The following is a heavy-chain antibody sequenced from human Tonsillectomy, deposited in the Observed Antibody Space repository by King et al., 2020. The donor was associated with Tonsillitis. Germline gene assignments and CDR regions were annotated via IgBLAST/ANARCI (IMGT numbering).Heavy chain of an antibody. CDR2: IYWDDDK. V-gene: IGHV2-5*02. Sequence: ITLKESGPTLVKPTQTLTLTCTFSGFSLSTGGVSVGWIRQPPGKALEWLALIYWDDDKRYSPSLKSRLTITKDTSKNKVVLTMTNMDPVDTATYYCAHSLINYYYGSGNFISWGQGTLVTVSS. J-gene: IGHJ5*02. CDR1: GFSLSTGGVS. D-gene: IGHD3-10*01. CDR3: AHSLINYYYGSGNFIS.